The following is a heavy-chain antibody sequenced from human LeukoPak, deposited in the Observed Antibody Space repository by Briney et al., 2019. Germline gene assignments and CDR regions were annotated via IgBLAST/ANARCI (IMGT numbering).Heavy chain of an antibody. J-gene: IGHJ2*01. D-gene: IGHD3-10*01. V-gene: IGHV4-59*08. CDR3: ARRGPNSGSSRGWNFDL. CDR1: GGSISSHY. Sequence: SETLSLTCTVSGGSISSHYWNWIRQPPGKRLEWIGYISYSGTSDNNPSLKSRVTMSVDTSKKQFSLKLRSVTAADTAIYYCARRGPNSGSSRGWNFDLWGRGTLVTVSA. CDR2: ISYSGTS.